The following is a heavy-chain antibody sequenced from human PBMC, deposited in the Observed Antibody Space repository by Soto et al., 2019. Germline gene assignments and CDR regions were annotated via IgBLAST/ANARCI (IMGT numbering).Heavy chain of an antibody. CDR1: GDSISSSSHY. Sequence: QLLESGPGLVKPSETLSLTCTVSGDSISSSSHYWGWIRQPPGKGLEWIGSIYYSGSSYYNPSLKSRVTISVDTSKNQFSLKLSSVSAADTAVYHCARGHGGITVFGAPGHFDYWGQGTLVTVSS. CDR2: IYYSGSS. CDR3: ARGHGGITVFGAPGHFDY. D-gene: IGHD3-3*01. V-gene: IGHV4-39*01. J-gene: IGHJ4*02.